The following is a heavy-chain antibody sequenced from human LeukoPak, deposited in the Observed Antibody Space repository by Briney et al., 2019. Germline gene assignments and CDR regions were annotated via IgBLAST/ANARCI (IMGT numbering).Heavy chain of an antibody. Sequence: SETLSLTCTVSGDSISGTAYWGWIRQPPGKGLEWIGSGFYNGRAYYNPSLKSRVSISVDTSNNLYSLRLTSVTAADTAVYYCARHGHNSSWYLKGKFDFWGQGTLVTASS. CDR3: ARHGHNSSWYLKGKFDF. CDR1: GDSISGTAY. D-gene: IGHD6-13*01. CDR2: GFYNGRA. J-gene: IGHJ4*02. V-gene: IGHV4-39*01.